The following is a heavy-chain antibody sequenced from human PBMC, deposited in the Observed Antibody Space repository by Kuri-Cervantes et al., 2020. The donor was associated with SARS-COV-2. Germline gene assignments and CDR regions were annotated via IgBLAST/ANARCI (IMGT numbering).Heavy chain of an antibody. CDR3: ARADSDFWSGGRRYYFDY. J-gene: IGHJ4*02. V-gene: IGHV4-39*02. CDR1: GGSIGSRNYY. CDR2: INHTGSIYHSGST. Sequence: SETLSLTCTVSGGSIGSRNYYWGWIRQPPGMGLEWIGSINHTGSIYHSGSTSYSPSLKSRVTMSVDTSKNQFSLKLTSVTAADTAVYYCARADSDFWSGGRRYYFDYWAREPWSPSPQ. D-gene: IGHD3-3*01.